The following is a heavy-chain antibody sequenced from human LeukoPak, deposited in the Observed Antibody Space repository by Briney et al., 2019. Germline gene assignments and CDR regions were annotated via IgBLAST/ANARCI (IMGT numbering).Heavy chain of an antibody. D-gene: IGHD5-18*01. CDR2: ISGNGGDT. V-gene: IGHV3-23*01. CDR1: GFTFSSYA. Sequence: GGSLRLSRAASGFTFSSYAMSWVRQAPGKGLEWVSTISGNGGDTYYADSVKGRFTISRDNSKNTLYLQMNSLRAEDTAVYYCTDKYSYDYWGQGTLVTVSS. J-gene: IGHJ4*02. CDR3: TDKYSYDY.